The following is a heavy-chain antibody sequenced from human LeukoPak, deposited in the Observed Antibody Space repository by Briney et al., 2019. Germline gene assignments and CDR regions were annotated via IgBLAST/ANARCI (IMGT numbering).Heavy chain of an antibody. D-gene: IGHD6-13*01. J-gene: IGHJ4*02. V-gene: IGHV3-30*18. CDR2: ISYDGSNK. Sequence: PGRSLRLSCAASGFTFSSYGMHWVRQAPGKGLEWVAVISYDGSNKYYADSVKGRFTISRDNSKNTLYLQMNSLRAEDTAVYYCAKGRVVAAAGTFDYWGQGTLVTVSS. CDR1: GFTFSSYG. CDR3: AKGRVVAAAGTFDY.